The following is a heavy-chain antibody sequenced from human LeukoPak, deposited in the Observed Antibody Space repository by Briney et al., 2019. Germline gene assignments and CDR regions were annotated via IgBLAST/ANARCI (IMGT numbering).Heavy chain of an antibody. J-gene: IGHJ4*02. CDR3: AKGSRLSRTTSPYYFDY. V-gene: IGHV3-30*02. Sequence: GGSLRLSCAASGFTFSSYAMHWVRQAPGKGLEWVAFIRYDGSNKYYADSVKGRFTISRDNSKNTLYLQMNSLRAEDTAVYYCAKGSRLSRTTSPYYFDYWGQGTLVTVSS. CDR2: IRYDGSNK. D-gene: IGHD1-1*01. CDR1: GFTFSSYA.